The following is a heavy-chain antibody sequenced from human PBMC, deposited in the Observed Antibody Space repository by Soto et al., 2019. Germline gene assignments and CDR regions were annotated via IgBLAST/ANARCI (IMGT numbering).Heavy chain of an antibody. CDR3: ARDGQQGAPYGMYV. J-gene: IGHJ6*02. CDR2: IWSNGRNA. CDR1: GFTFSGHA. Sequence: QVQLVESGGGVVQPEKSLRVSCAASGFTFSGHAMHWVRQAPGKGLEWVAQIWSNGRNAYYSDSVKGRFTISRDNSKNTVTLQMDSLGAEDTAVYYCARDGQQGAPYGMYVWGQGTKVTVSS. D-gene: IGHD6-13*01. V-gene: IGHV3-33*01.